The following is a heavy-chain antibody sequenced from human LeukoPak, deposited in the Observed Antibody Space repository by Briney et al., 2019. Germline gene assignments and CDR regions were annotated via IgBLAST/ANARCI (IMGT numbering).Heavy chain of an antibody. D-gene: IGHD6-19*01. CDR2: IKQDGSEQ. CDR1: GFTFSSYW. CDR3: ATDRPYSSGWYFTFDY. J-gene: IGHJ4*02. V-gene: IGHV3-7*01. Sequence: GGYLRLSCAASGFTFSSYWMSWVRPAPGKGLEWVANIKQDGSEQYYVDSVKGRFTISRDNAKNSLYLQMNSLRAEDTAVYYCATDRPYSSGWYFTFDYWGQGTLVTVSS.